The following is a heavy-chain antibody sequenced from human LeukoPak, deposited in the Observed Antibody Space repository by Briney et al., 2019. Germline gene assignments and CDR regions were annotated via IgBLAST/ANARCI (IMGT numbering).Heavy chain of an antibody. D-gene: IGHD7-27*01. CDR3: ATMTNWGLDY. CDR2: MKQDGSEI. J-gene: IGHJ4*02. V-gene: IGHV3-7*03. CDR1: GFTISNYW. Sequence: GGSLRLSCAASGFTISNYWMSWVRQAPGKGLEWVANMKQDGSEIYYADSVKGRFTIARDNAKNSLYLQMNNLRAEDTAVYYCATMTNWGLDYWGQGTLVTVSS.